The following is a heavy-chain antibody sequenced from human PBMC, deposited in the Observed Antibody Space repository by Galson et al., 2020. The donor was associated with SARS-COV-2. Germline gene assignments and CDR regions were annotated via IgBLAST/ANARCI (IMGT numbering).Heavy chain of an antibody. CDR3: ARERLEY. Sequence: AESMRLSCVPSGLTFSSYTMNWVRQAPEKGLELVAYIRSSSGTIYYADSVKGRFTISRDNAKNSLYLQLNSLGVGDTAVYYCARERLEYWGQGTLVTVSS. J-gene: IGHJ4*02. V-gene: IGHV3-48*04. CDR2: IRSSSGTI. CDR1: GLTFSSYT. D-gene: IGHD1-1*01.